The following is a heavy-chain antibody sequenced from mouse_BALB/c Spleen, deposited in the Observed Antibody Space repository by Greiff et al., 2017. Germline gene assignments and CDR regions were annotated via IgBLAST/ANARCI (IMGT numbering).Heavy chain of an antibody. CDR1: GFTFSSYA. V-gene: IGHV5-9-3*01. CDR3: ASQVCYGRGSSYYAMDY. Sequence: EVKVVESGGGLVKPGGSLKLSCAASGFTFSSYAMSWVRQTPEKRLEWVATISSGGSYTYYPDSVKGRFTISRDNAKNTLYLQMSSLRSEDTAMYYCASQVCYGRGSSYYAMDYWGQGTSVTVSS. J-gene: IGHJ4*01. D-gene: IGHD1-1*01. CDR2: ISSGGSYT.